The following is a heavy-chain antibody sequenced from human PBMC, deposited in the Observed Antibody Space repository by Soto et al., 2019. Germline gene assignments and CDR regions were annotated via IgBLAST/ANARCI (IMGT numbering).Heavy chain of an antibody. Sequence: SETLSLTCAVYGGSFSGYYWSWIRQPPGKGLEWIGEINHSGSTNYNPSLKSRVTISVDTSKNQFSLKLSSVTASDTAVYYCARGGYDFWSGFPPDYWGQGTLVTVSS. CDR1: GGSFSGYY. D-gene: IGHD3-3*01. CDR2: INHSGST. V-gene: IGHV4-34*01. J-gene: IGHJ4*02. CDR3: ARGGYDFWSGFPPDY.